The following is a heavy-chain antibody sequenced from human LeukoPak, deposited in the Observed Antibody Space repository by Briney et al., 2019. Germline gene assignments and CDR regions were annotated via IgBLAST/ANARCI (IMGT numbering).Heavy chain of an antibody. CDR2: IYYSGST. Sequence: SETLSLTCTVSGGSISSYYWSWIRQPPGKGLEWIGYIYYSGSTNYNPSLKSRVTISVDTSKNQFSLQLSSVTAADTAEYYCARVSDYGGNASDYWGQGTLVTVSS. J-gene: IGHJ4*02. CDR3: ARVSDYGGNASDY. V-gene: IGHV4-59*01. CDR1: GGSISSYY. D-gene: IGHD4-23*01.